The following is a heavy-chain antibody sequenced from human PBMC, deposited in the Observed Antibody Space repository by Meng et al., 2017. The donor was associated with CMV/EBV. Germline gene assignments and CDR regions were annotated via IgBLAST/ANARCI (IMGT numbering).Heavy chain of an antibody. Sequence: NRGDYYWRWIRPPPGKGLEWIGYIYYSGSTYYNPSLKSRIIILVDTSKNQFSLRLSSVAAADTAVYYCAREVAYCGGDCSSLHYFDYWGQGTLVTVSS. CDR1: NRGDYY. CDR3: AREVAYCGGDCSSLHYFDY. J-gene: IGHJ4*02. D-gene: IGHD2-21*01. CDR2: IYYSGST. V-gene: IGHV4-30-4*08.